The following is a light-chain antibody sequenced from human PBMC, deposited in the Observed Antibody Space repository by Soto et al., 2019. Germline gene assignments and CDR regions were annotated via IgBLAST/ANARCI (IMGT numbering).Light chain of an antibody. Sequence: PGERATLSCRASQSVSSNHLAWYQQKPGQAPRLLIYGGSNRATGIPDRFSGSGSGTDFTLTISRLEPEDFAVYYCQQYGSSGTFGQGTKVDI. CDR2: GGS. CDR3: QQYGSSGT. CDR1: QSVSSNH. J-gene: IGKJ1*01. V-gene: IGKV3-20*01.